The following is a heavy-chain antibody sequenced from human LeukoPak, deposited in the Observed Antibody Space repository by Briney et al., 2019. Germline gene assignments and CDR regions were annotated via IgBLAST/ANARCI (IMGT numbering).Heavy chain of an antibody. CDR3: ARDYYDFAKGFDL. CDR1: GFTVSSNY. CDR2: IYSDGST. J-gene: IGHJ3*01. D-gene: IGHD3-3*01. Sequence: QSGGSLRLSCAASGFTVSSNYMSWVRQAPGKGLEWVSLIYSDGSTFYADSVKDRFTISRDNSKNTLYLQMNSLRVEDTAVYFCARDYYDFAKGFDLWGQGTIVTVSS. V-gene: IGHV3-66*01.